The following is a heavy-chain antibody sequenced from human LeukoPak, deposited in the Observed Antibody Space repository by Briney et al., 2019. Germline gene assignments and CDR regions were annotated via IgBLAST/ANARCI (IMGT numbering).Heavy chain of an antibody. CDR2: LYSSGNT. J-gene: IGHJ4*02. D-gene: IGHD6-19*01. CDR1: GLTVSNNY. Sequence: PGGSLRLSCVASGLTVSNNYMSWVRQTPGKGLEWVSILYSSGNTYYADSVKGRFTISRDNSKNTLYLQMNSLRAEDTAVYYCARIPDSSGWYLDYWGQGILVTVSS. V-gene: IGHV3-53*05. CDR3: ARIPDSSGWYLDY.